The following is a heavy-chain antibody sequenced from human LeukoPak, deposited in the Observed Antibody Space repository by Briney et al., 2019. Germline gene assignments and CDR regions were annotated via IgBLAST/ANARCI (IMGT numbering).Heavy chain of an antibody. V-gene: IGHV4-38-2*01. D-gene: IGHD5-18*01. CDR2: IYHSGST. CDR3: ARQQLWLRYYFDY. Sequence: SETLSLTCAVSGYSISSGYYWGWIRQPPGEGLEWIGSIYHSGSTYYNPSLKSRVTISVDTSKNQFSLKLSSVTAADTAVYYCARQQLWLRYYFDYWGQGTLVTVSS. CDR1: GYSISSGYY. J-gene: IGHJ4*02.